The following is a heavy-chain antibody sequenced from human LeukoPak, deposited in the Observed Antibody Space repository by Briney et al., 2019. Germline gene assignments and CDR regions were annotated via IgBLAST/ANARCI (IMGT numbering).Heavy chain of an antibody. V-gene: IGHV3-7*01. CDR2: MNQDGSEK. CDR3: LLEWYDAFDI. CDR1: GVTFVKYW. Sequence: GGSLRLSSEASGVTFVKYWMSWVRQAPGKGPEWVANMNQDGSEKYYVDSVKGRFTISRDNAKNSLYLQMNNLRAEDTAVYYCLLEWYDAFDIWGQGTMVTVSS. D-gene: IGHD3-3*01. J-gene: IGHJ3*02.